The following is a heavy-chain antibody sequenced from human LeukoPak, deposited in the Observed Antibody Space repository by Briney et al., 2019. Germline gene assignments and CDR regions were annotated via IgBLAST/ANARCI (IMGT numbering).Heavy chain of an antibody. CDR1: GGSISSGDYY. J-gene: IGHJ4*02. D-gene: IGHD3-10*01. V-gene: IGHV4-30-4*01. CDR3: ARSERPYYYGSGSFPNY. CDR2: IYYSGST. Sequence: SETLSLTCTVSGGSISSGDYYWSWIRQPPGKGLEWIGYIYYSGSTYYNPSLKSRVTISVDRSKNQFSLKLSSVTAADTAVYYCARSERPYYYGSGSFPNYWGQGTLVTVSS.